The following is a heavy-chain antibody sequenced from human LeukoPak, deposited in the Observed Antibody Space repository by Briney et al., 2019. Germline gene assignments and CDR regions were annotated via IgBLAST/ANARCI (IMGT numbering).Heavy chain of an antibody. CDR3: AREYGYYHYYMDV. CDR2: IKEDGSEK. V-gene: IGHV3-7*01. J-gene: IGHJ6*03. Sequence: PGGSLRLSCAASGFTFSSYSMNWVRQAPGKGLEWVANIKEDGSEKYYVDSVKGRFTISRDNSRNTLYLQMNSLRAEDTAVYYCAREYGYYHYYMDVWGKGTTVTISS. D-gene: IGHD3-10*01. CDR1: GFTFSSYS.